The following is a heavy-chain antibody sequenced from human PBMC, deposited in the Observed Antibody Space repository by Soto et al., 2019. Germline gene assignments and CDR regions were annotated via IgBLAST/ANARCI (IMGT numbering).Heavy chain of an antibody. V-gene: IGHV4-31*03. CDR1: GGSISRGAYF. J-gene: IGHJ4*02. CDR2: ISYTGAT. CDR3: ARGGPVSVSPAWQLLGYFDY. D-gene: IGHD2-15*01. Sequence: PSETLSLTCSVSGGSISRGAYFWTWIRQFPGKGLEWIAYISYTGATYYNPSLKSRVTILADTSKNQFSLKLNPVTSADTAVYYCARGGPVSVSPAWQLLGYFDYWGQGTLVTVSS.